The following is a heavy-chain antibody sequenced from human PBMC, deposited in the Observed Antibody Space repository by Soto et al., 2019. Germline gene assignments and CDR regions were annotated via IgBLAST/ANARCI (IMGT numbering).Heavy chain of an antibody. Sequence: QVQLVESGGGVVQPGGSLSLSCAASAFPFSRSAMHWLRQAPGKGLEWVAVIPHDGNNEDYTDSVRGRFTISRDNSKKTFYLQMNSLRGEDTSVYYFARGLDKSAGGALDICGQGTMVTVAS. CDR3: ARGLDKSAGGALDI. CDR1: AFPFSRSA. D-gene: IGHD3-10*01. J-gene: IGHJ3*02. CDR2: IPHDGNNE. V-gene: IGHV3-33*01.